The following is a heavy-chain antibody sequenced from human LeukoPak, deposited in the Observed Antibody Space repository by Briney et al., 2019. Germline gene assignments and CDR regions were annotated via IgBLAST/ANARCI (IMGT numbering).Heavy chain of an antibody. Sequence: GASVKVSCKASGYTFTSYGISGVRQAPGQGLEWMGWISAYNGNTNYAQKLQGRVTMTTDTSTSTAYMELRSLRSDDTAVYYCARSEGYSSLNWFDPWGQGTLVTVSS. CDR3: ARSEGYSSLNWFDP. D-gene: IGHD5-18*01. V-gene: IGHV1-18*01. CDR1: GYTFTSYG. CDR2: ISAYNGNT. J-gene: IGHJ5*02.